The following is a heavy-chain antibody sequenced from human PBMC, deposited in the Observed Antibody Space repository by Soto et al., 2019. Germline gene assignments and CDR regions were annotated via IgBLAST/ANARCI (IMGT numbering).Heavy chain of an antibody. D-gene: IGHD3-22*01. J-gene: IGHJ4*02. CDR3: ARTHYSDRSGTDY. CDR1: GGSIRSGDSY. CDR2: IYYSGST. Sequence: LSLTCTVSGGSIRSGDSYWSWIRQPPGKGLEWIGYIYYSGSTYYNPSLKSRVTISLDTSKNQFSLNLSSVTAADTAVYYCARTHYSDRSGTDYWGQGTLVTVLL. V-gene: IGHV4-30-4*01.